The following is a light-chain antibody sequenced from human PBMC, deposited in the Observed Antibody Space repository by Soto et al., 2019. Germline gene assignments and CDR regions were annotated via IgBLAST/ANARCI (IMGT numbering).Light chain of an antibody. J-gene: IGLJ3*02. V-gene: IGLV3-1*01. Sequence: SYERTQPPSLSVSPGQTASMTWSGDRLGAKYVCWYQQKPGQSPVLVIYDDSKRPSEIPERFSGSNSGNTATLTISGTQAMDEAEYYCQAWDNSVVFGGGTKLTVL. CDR2: DDS. CDR3: QAWDNSVV. CDR1: RLGAKY.